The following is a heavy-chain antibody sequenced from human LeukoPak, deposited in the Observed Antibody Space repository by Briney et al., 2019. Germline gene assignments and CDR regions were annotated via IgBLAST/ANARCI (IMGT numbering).Heavy chain of an antibody. CDR3: ARGYCSTNSCYLD. J-gene: IGHJ4*02. Sequence: ASVKVSCKTSGYTFTSYNINWGRQATGQGLEWMGGMNPNNGDTGYAQKFQGRVTMTRTTSISTAYMELSSLRSEDTAVYYCARGYCSTNSCYLDWGQGTPVIVSS. V-gene: IGHV1-8*01. CDR1: GYTFTSYN. D-gene: IGHD2-2*01. CDR2: MNPNNGDT.